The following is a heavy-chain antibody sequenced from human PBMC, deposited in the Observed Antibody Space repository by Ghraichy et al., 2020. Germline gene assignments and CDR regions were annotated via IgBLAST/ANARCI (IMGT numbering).Heavy chain of an antibody. D-gene: IGHD6-6*01. Sequence: ESLNISCTVSGGSISSYYWSWIRQPPGKGLELIGYIYYSGSTNYNPSLRSRVTISVDTSKNQFSLNLTSVTAADTAFYYCARARFSDSSPVDYFDSWGQGTLVTVSS. CDR1: GGSISSYY. J-gene: IGHJ4*02. CDR2: IYYSGST. V-gene: IGHV4-59*01. CDR3: ARARFSDSSPVDYFDS.